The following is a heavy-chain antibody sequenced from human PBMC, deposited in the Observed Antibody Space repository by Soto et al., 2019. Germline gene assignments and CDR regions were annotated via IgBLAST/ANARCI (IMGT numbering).Heavy chain of an antibody. D-gene: IGHD3-22*01. V-gene: IGHV4-31*03. CDR3: ARASGYYDSSGYYSGDFQH. CDR2: IYYSGST. CDR1: GGSISSGGYY. J-gene: IGHJ1*01. Sequence: PSETLSLTCTVSGGSISSGGYYWSWIRQHPGKGLEWIGYIYYSGSTYYNPSLKSRVTISVDTSKNQFSLKLSSVTAADTAVYYCARASGYYDSSGYYSGDFQHWGQGTLVTVSS.